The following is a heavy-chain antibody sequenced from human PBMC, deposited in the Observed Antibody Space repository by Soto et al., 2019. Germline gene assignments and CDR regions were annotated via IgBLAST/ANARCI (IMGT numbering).Heavy chain of an antibody. CDR3: AKGVDYYDSSGYLDY. V-gene: IGHV3-9*01. Sequence: EVQLVESGGGLVQPCRSLRLSCAASGFTFDDYAMHWVRQAPGKGLEWVSGISWNSGSIGYADSVKGRFTISRDNAKNSLYLQMNSLRAEDTALYYCAKGVDYYDSSGYLDYWGQGTLVTVSS. J-gene: IGHJ4*02. CDR2: ISWNSGSI. CDR1: GFTFDDYA. D-gene: IGHD3-22*01.